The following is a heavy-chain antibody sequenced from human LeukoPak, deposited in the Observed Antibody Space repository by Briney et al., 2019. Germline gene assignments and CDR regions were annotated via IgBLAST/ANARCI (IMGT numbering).Heavy chain of an antibody. Sequence: GASVKVSCKASGGTFSSYAISWVRQAPGQGLEWMGGIIPIFGTANYAQKFQGRVTITADESTSTVYMELSSLRSEDTAVYYCARDLDGYNDAFDIWGQGTMVTVSS. CDR1: GGTFSSYA. CDR3: ARDLDGYNDAFDI. V-gene: IGHV1-69*13. CDR2: IIPIFGTA. D-gene: IGHD5-24*01. J-gene: IGHJ3*02.